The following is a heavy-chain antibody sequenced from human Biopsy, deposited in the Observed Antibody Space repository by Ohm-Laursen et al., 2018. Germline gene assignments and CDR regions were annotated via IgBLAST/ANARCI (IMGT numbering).Heavy chain of an antibody. J-gene: IGHJ5*02. V-gene: IGHV4-39*01. CDR3: ARDYDTSGYYYVS. CDR1: GGSISNNNYY. D-gene: IGHD3-22*01. CDR2: IFYRGST. Sequence: SETLSLTWPVSGGSISNNNYYWGWIRQPPGKGLEWIGSIFYRGSTHHKPSLKSQVNISVDTSKNQFSLKLNSVTAADTAVYYCARDYDTSGYYYVSWGQGTLVTVSS.